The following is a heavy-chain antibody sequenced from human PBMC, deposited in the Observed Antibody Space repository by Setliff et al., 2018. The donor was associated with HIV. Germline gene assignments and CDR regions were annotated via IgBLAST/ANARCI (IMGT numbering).Heavy chain of an antibody. Sequence: AGGSLRLSCTASGVTFSSYWMHWVRQVPGKGLLWVSRINGDGDTTYYAESVRGRFTISRDNAKNTHYLQMTSLRPEDTAVYYCGVSGGSSPGYWGPGTLVTVSS. V-gene: IGHV3-74*01. D-gene: IGHD2-15*01. CDR3: GVSGGSSPGY. CDR2: INGDGDTT. CDR1: GVTFSSYW. J-gene: IGHJ4*02.